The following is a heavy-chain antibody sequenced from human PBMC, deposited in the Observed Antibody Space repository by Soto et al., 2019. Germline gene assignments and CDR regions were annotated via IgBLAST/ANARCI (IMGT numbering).Heavy chain of an antibody. Sequence: ASVKVSCKASGYTFISYGISWVRQAPGRGLEWMGWINANNGKTYYAQNLQGRVTMTTDTSTNTAYMELRSLRSDDTAVYYCAIDSPRIARAGPFWCQGTLVTGSS. CDR3: AIDSPRIARAGPF. J-gene: IGHJ4*02. V-gene: IGHV1-18*01. CDR1: GYTFISYG. CDR2: INANNGKT. D-gene: IGHD6-19*01.